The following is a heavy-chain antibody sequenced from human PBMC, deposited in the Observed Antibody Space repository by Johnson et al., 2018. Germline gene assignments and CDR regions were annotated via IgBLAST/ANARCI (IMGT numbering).Heavy chain of an antibody. CDR3: AKDTKIAVAGYYYYYMDV. D-gene: IGHD6-19*01. V-gene: IGHV3-43D*03. J-gene: IGHJ6*03. Sequence: EVQLVESGGVVVQPGGSLRLSCAASGFTFDDYAMHWVRQAPGKGLEWVSLISWDGGSTYYADSVKGRCTISRDNSKNSLYLQMTSLRAEDTALYYCAKDTKIAVAGYYYYYMDVWGKGTTVTVSS. CDR2: ISWDGGST. CDR1: GFTFDDYA.